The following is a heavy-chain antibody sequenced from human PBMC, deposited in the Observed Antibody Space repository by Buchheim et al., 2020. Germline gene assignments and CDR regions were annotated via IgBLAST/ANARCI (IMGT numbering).Heavy chain of an antibody. V-gene: IGHV3-7*01. CDR3: AVTNWFNP. CDR1: GFTFSDYW. Sequence: EVQVVESGGGLVQPGGSLRLSCAASGFTFSDYWMSWVRQAPGQGLEWVANIIHDGSEKYYVDSVKGRFTISRDNARNILYLQMNSLRVEDTAVYYCAVTNWFNPWGQGTL. D-gene: IGHD4-17*01. CDR2: IIHDGSEK. J-gene: IGHJ5*02.